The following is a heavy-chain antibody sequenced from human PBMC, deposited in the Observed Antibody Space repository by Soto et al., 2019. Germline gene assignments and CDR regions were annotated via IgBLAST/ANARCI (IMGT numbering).Heavy chain of an antibody. CDR3: ARDAKRYASGSYGIDV. J-gene: IGHJ6*02. V-gene: IGHV4-31*02. Sequence: PSETLSLTCTVSGASISSGGHSCSWTPHHPGKGLEWIGYIYYSRSTVYTPSLKSRVTMSVDTSKNQFSLKLSSVTAADTAVYYCARDAKRYASGSYGIDVWGQGTTVTVSS. D-gene: IGHD3-10*01. CDR2: IYYSRST. CDR1: GASISSGGHS.